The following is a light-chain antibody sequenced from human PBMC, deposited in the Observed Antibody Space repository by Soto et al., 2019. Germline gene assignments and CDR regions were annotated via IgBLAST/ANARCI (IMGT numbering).Light chain of an antibody. CDR3: QQRSNWPRT. V-gene: IGKV3D-20*02. CDR1: QSVSSSY. CDR2: GAS. Sequence: EVVLPQSPGTLSLSPGERATLSCRASQSVSSSYLAWYQQKPGQAPRLLIYGASSRATGIPDRFSGSGSGTDFTLTISSLEPEDFAVYYCQQRSNWPRTFAQGTKVAIK. J-gene: IGKJ1*01.